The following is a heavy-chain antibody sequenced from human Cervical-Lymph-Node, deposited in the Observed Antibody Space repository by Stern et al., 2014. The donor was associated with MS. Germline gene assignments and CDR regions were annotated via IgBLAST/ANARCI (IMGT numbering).Heavy chain of an antibody. D-gene: IGHD3-10*01. J-gene: IGHJ2*01. CDR3: ARGAGVYWYFDL. CDR1: GYTFMTYA. Sequence: QVPLVQSGAEGKKPGASVKVSCKASGYTFMTYAMHWVRQAPGQRLEWMGWINAGNGNTKYSQKFQGRVTITRDTSASTAYMELSSLRSEDTAVYYCARGAGVYWYFDLWGRGTLVTVSS. CDR2: INAGNGNT. V-gene: IGHV1-3*01.